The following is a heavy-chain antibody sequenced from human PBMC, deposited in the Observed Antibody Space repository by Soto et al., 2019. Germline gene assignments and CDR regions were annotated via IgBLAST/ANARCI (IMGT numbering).Heavy chain of an antibody. D-gene: IGHD3-3*02. Sequence: SETLSLTCAVSGDSISSRHWWTWVRHPPGKGLEWIGQISHSGSTNYNPSLTSRVTISVDKSKNHFSLKLTSVTAADTAVYCCAARHFGCGPWTDRRLDYWGQGTLVTVSS. CDR1: GDSISSRHW. CDR3: AARHFGCGPWTDRRLDY. J-gene: IGHJ4*02. CDR2: ISHSGST. V-gene: IGHV4-4*01.